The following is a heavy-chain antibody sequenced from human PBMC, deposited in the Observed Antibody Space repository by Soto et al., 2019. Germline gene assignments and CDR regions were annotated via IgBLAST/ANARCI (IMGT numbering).Heavy chain of an antibody. D-gene: IGHD3-10*01. Sequence: PGGSLRLSCAAPGLTFSNYAMHWVRQAPGKGLEWVGVIWYDGRNEYYGESVKGRFTISRDHSRNTTYLQMSSLRAEDTGVYYCAKDRGGQQQRYYYYYGMDVWGQGTTVTVSS. CDR2: IWYDGRNE. J-gene: IGHJ6*02. CDR1: GLTFSNYA. V-gene: IGHV3-30*02. CDR3: AKDRGGQQQRYYYYYGMDV.